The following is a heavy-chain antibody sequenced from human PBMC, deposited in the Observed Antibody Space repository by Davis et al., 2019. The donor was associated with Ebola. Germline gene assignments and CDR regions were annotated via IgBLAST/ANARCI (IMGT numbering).Heavy chain of an antibody. J-gene: IGHJ4*02. CDR3: ATKGDFWNGYSERGYYFDY. D-gene: IGHD3-3*01. CDR2: IIPIFGTA. CDR1: GGTFSSYA. Sequence: SVKVSCKASGGTFSSYAISWVRQAPGQGLEWLGGIIPIFGTANYAQKFQGRVTITADESTSTAYIELSSLRSEDTAVYYCATKGDFWNGYSERGYYFDYWGQGTLVTVSS. V-gene: IGHV1-69*13.